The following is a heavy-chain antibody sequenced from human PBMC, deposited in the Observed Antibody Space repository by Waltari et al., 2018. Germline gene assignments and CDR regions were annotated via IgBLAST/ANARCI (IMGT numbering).Heavy chain of an antibody. J-gene: IGHJ4*02. CDR3: SGGISGTIGSDY. V-gene: IGHV3-23*01. Sequence: EVQMLESGGGLVQTGGSLRLSCTASGFTFGNYAMSWVRKAPGKGLECVSGLSGSGRDTYYSASVKGRFTISRDNSKNTLSLQMNSLRLDDTAVYYCSGGISGTIGSDYWGQGTQVTVSS. CDR1: GFTFGNYA. CDR2: LSGSGRDT. D-gene: IGHD1-7*01.